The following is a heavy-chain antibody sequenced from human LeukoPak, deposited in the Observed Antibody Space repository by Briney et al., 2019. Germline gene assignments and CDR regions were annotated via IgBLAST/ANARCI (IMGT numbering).Heavy chain of an antibody. D-gene: IGHD3-3*01. Sequence: GGSLRLSCAASGFTFSNAWMNWVRQAPGKGLEWVGRIKSKADGGIINYAAPVKGRFTISRDDSRNTLYLQMNSLKTEDSGVYYCTTTYRYDSESFDAWGQGTKVTVSS. CDR3: TTTYRYDSESFDA. CDR1: GFTFSNAW. V-gene: IGHV3-15*07. CDR2: IKSKADGGII. J-gene: IGHJ3*01.